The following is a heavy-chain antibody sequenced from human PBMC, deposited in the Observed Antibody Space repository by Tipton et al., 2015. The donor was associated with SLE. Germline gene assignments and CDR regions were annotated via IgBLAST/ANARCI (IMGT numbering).Heavy chain of an antibody. CDR2: IFHIGYSDT. V-gene: IGHV4-59*11. D-gene: IGHD7-27*01. CDR1: GASIKSQH. CDR3: ARDPNGGYGSFDY. J-gene: IGHJ4*02. Sequence: GASIKSQHWAWIRQPPGKGLELIGYIFHIGYSDTYYNPSLKSRVTISVDTSKNQFSLKLSSVTAADTAVYYCARDPNGGYGSFDYWGLGALVTVSS.